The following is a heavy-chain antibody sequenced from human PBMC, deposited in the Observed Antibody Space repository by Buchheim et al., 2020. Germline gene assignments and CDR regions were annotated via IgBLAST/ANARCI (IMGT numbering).Heavy chain of an antibody. CDR1: GFTFSTYS. J-gene: IGHJ4*02. CDR3: AKDRWFSSGSNGDY. CDR2: VSSGGSNT. D-gene: IGHD3-22*01. V-gene: IGHV3-30-3*01. Sequence: QVHLVESGGGVVQPGRSLRLSCAASGFTFSTYSLHWVRQAPGKGLEWVAVVSSGGSNTYHAESVKGRFTISRDDSENTQYLQMNSLRVEDTAVYYCAKDRWFSSGSNGDYWGQGTL.